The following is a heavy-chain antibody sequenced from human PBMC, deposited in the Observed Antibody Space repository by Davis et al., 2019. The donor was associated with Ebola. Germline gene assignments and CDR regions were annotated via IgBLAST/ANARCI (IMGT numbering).Heavy chain of an antibody. CDR3: ARYDWQVGYFDY. J-gene: IGHJ4*02. D-gene: IGHD3-3*01. Sequence: SETLSLTCAVYGGSFSGYYWSWIRQPPGKGLEWIGEINHSGSTNYNPSLKSRVTISVDTSKNQFSLKLSSVTAADKAVYYCARYDWQVGYFDYWGQGTLVTVSS. V-gene: IGHV4-34*01. CDR2: INHSGST. CDR1: GGSFSGYY.